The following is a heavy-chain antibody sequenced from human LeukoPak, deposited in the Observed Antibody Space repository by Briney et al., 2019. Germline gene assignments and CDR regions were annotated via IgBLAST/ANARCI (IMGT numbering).Heavy chain of an antibody. CDR1: GGSFSGYY. J-gene: IGHJ4*02. D-gene: IGHD3-3*01. CDR2: INHSGSA. CDR3: ARAGGLPEYYDFWSGPTPYFDY. V-gene: IGHV4-34*01. Sequence: PSETLSLTCAVYGGSFSGYYWSWIRQPPGKGLEWIGEINHSGSANYNPSLKSRVTMSVDTSKNQFSLKLSSVTAADTAVYYCARAGGLPEYYDFWSGPTPYFDYWGQGTLVTVSS.